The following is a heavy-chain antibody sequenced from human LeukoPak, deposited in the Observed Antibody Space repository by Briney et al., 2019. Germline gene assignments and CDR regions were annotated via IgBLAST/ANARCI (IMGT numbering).Heavy chain of an antibody. J-gene: IGHJ6*03. D-gene: IGHD6-19*01. CDR2: IYYSGST. CDR3: ARKSRNSSGWYESWYYYYYMDV. CDR1: GGSISISSYY. Sequence: NPSETLSLTCTVSGGSISISSYYWGWIRQPPGKGLEWIGSIYYSGSTYYNPSLKSRVTISVDTSKNQFSLRLSSVTAADTAVYYCARKSRNSSGWYESWYYYYYMDVWGKGTTVTVSS. V-gene: IGHV4-39*01.